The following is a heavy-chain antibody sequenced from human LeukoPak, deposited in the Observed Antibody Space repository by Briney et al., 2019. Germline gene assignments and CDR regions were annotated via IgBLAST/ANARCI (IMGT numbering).Heavy chain of an antibody. Sequence: SETLSLTCTVSGGSLSSYYWGWIRQPPGKGLEWIGYIYYSGSTNYNPSLKSRVTISVDTSKNQFSLKLSSVTAADTAVYYCARTAAAVTFGYWGQGTVVTVSS. CDR2: IYYSGST. CDR1: GGSLSSYY. J-gene: IGHJ4*02. V-gene: IGHV4-59*08. D-gene: IGHD6-13*01. CDR3: ARTAAAVTFGY.